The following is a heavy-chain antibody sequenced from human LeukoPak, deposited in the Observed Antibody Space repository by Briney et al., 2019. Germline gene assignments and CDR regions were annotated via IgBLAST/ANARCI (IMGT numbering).Heavy chain of an antibody. V-gene: IGHV3-53*01. J-gene: IGHJ4*02. Sequence: PGGSLRPSCAASGVTVSSIYMGWVRQAPGKGLEWVSVIYPDGRTYYTESVKGRFTISRDSSENSLFPQMNSLRAEDTAVYYCATLKGWYGEGCFDCWGQGTLVTVSS. CDR2: IYPDGRT. CDR3: ATLKGWYGEGCFDC. D-gene: IGHD3-10*01. CDR1: GVTVSSIY.